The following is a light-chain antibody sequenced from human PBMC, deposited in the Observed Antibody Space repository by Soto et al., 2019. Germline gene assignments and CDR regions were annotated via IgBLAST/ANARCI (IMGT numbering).Light chain of an antibody. CDR3: HSYDTRLSGSV. CDR1: SSNIGAGFD. J-gene: IGLJ2*01. Sequence: QPVLTQPPSVSGAPGQRVTISCTGSSSNIGAGFDVNWYQELPGAAPKLVIFDNSNRPSGVPDRFSGSKSGTSASLAITGLQAEDEADYYCHSYDTRLSGSVFGGGTKLTVL. V-gene: IGLV1-40*01. CDR2: DNS.